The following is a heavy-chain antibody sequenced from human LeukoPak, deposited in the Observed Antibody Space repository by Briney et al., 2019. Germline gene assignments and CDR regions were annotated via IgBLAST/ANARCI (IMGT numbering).Heavy chain of an antibody. CDR3: AREFNIAVAGIYTGFDI. D-gene: IGHD6-19*01. Sequence: GGSLRLSCAASKFTFTNYWMSWVRQAPGKGLEWVANIKEDGSEKRYVGPVKGRFTISRDNAKNSLYLQMNSLRADDTAVYYCAREFNIAVAGIYTGFDIWGQGTMVTVSS. V-gene: IGHV3-7*03. CDR2: IKEDGSEK. J-gene: IGHJ3*02. CDR1: KFTFTNYW.